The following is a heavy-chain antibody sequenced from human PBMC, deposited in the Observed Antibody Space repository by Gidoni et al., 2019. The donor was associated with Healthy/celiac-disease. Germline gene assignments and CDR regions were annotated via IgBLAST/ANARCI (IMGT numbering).Heavy chain of an antibody. CDR1: EFTFADYA. D-gene: IGHD3-10*01. CDR2: ISWNSGSI. CDR3: AKGSGWNYFDY. J-gene: IGHJ4*02. V-gene: IGHV3-9*01. Sequence: EVQLVESGGGLVQPGRSLRLSCAASEFTFADYAMHWVRQAPGKGLEWVSGISWNSGSIGYADSVKGRFTISRDNAKNSLYLQMNSLRAEDTALYYCAKGSGWNYFDYWGQGTLVTVSS.